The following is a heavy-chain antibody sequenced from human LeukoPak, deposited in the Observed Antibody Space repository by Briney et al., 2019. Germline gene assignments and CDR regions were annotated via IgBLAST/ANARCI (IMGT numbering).Heavy chain of an antibody. Sequence: PGGSLRLSCAASGFTFSSYWMSWVRQAPGKGLGWVANIKQDGSEKYYVDSAKGRFTISRDNAKNSPYLQMNSLRAEDTAVYYCARELGRYYMDVWGKGTTVTVSS. CDR3: ARELGRYYMDV. CDR1: GFTFSSYW. CDR2: IKQDGSEK. V-gene: IGHV3-7*01. J-gene: IGHJ6*03.